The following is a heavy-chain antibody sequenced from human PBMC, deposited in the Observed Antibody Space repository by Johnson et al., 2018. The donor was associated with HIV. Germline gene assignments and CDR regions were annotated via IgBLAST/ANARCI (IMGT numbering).Heavy chain of an antibody. Sequence: VQLVESGGGVVQPGRSLRLSCTTSGFTFNNYPMHWVRQAPGKGLEWVAVISFDGSNKYYADSLRGRFTISRDNSKNTLYLQMNSLRAEDTAVYYCARDLLIAYCGGDCWDAFDIWGQGTMVTVSS. CDR2: ISFDGSNK. CDR1: GFTFNNYP. CDR3: ARDLLIAYCGGDCWDAFDI. J-gene: IGHJ3*02. V-gene: IGHV3-30*04. D-gene: IGHD2-21*02.